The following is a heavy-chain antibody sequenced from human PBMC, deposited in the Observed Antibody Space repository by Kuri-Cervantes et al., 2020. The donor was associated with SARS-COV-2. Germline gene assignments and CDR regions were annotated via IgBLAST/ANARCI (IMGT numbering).Heavy chain of an antibody. D-gene: IGHD4-17*01. J-gene: IGHJ4*02. V-gene: IGHV3-30*14. Sequence: GGSLRLSCAASGFTFSSYAMHWVRQAPGKGLEWVAVISYDGSNKYYADSVKGRFTISRDNSKNTLHLQMNSLRSEDTAVYYCARDFRSATGPDYWGQGTRVTVSS. CDR2: ISYDGSNK. CDR1: GFTFSSYA. CDR3: ARDFRSATGPDY.